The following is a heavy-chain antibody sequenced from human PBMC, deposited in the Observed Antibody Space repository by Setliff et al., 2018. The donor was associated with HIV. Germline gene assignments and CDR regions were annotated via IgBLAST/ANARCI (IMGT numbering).Heavy chain of an antibody. V-gene: IGHV1-3*01. CDR1: GYTFTNNV. D-gene: IGHD1-1*01. J-gene: IGHJ4*02. CDR3: ARPSVRMARNWYDFGY. Sequence: ASVKVSCKASGYTFTNNVIHWVRQAPGQRLEWMGWIHAGSGNTGYSQKFQGRVTMTRSTSTSTAYMELSSLTSEDTAVYYCARPSVRMARNWYDFGYWGQGTLVTVSS. CDR2: IHAGSGNT.